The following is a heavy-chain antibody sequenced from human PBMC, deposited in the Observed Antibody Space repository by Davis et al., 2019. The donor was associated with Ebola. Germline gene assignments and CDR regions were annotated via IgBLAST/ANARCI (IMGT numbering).Heavy chain of an antibody. J-gene: IGHJ4*02. CDR2: INHSGST. Sequence: MPSETLSLTCAVYGGSFSGYYWSWIRQPPGKGLEWIGEINHSGSTNYNPSLKSRVTISVDTSKNQFSLKLSSVTAADTAVYYCARGRFLEWLFAGGYWGQGTQVTVSS. CDR3: ARGRFLEWLFAGGY. V-gene: IGHV4-34*01. CDR1: GGSFSGYY. D-gene: IGHD3-3*01.